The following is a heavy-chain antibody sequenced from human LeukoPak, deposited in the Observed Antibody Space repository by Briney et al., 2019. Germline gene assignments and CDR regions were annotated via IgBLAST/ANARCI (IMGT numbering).Heavy chain of an antibody. CDR2: IWYDGSNK. D-gene: IGHD3-22*01. J-gene: IGHJ4*02. V-gene: IGHV3-33*01. CDR3: ARDYDSSGFSPSY. Sequence: GRSLRLSCAASGFTFSSYGMHWVRQAPGKGLEWVAVIWYDGSNKYYADSVKGRFTISRDNSKNTLYLQMNSLRAEGTSVYYCARDYDSSGFSPSYWGQGTLVTVSS. CDR1: GFTFSSYG.